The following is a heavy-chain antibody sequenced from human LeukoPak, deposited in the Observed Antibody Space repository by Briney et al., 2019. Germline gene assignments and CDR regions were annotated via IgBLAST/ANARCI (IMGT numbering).Heavy chain of an antibody. J-gene: IGHJ4*02. V-gene: IGHV3-49*04. CDR2: IRSKAYGGTT. Sequence: GGSLRLXCTASGFTYGDYAMSWVRQAPGKGLEWVGFIRSKAYGGTTEYAASVKGRFTISRDDSKSIAYLQMNSLKTEDTAVYYCTLYYYDSSGYYSNYFDYWGQGTLVTVSS. D-gene: IGHD3-22*01. CDR3: TLYYYDSSGYYSNYFDY. CDR1: GFTYGDYA.